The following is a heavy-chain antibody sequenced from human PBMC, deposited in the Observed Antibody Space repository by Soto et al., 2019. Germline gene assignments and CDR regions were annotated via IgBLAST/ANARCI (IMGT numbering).Heavy chain of an antibody. CDR1: GGTFSSYT. D-gene: IGHD1-20*01. CDR2: IIPILGIA. Sequence: SVKVSCKASGGTFSSYTISWVRQAPGQGLEWMGRIIPILGIANYAQKFQGRVTITADKSTSTAYMELSSLRSEDTAVYYCARDINPQFYALDYWGQGTLVTVSS. J-gene: IGHJ4*02. V-gene: IGHV1-69*04. CDR3: ARDINPQFYALDY.